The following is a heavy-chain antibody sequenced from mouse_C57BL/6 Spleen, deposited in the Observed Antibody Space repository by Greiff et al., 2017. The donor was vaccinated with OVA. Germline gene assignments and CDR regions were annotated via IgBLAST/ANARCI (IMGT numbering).Heavy chain of an antibody. CDR2: IDPSDSET. D-gene: IGHD1-1*01. J-gene: IGHJ4*01. CDR3: ARRGYYGSSYGAMDY. CDR1: GYTFTSYW. V-gene: IGHV1-52*01. Sequence: VQLQQPGAELVRPGSSVKLSCKASGYTFTSYWMHWVKQRPIQGLEWIGNIDPSDSETHYNQKFKDKATLTVDKSSSTAYMQLSSLTSEDSAVYYCARRGYYGSSYGAMDYWGQGTSVTVSS.